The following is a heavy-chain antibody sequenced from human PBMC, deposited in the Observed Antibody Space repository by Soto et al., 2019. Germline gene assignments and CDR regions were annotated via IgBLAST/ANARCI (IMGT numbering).Heavy chain of an antibody. CDR3: ARGRMVVRFLEWSNYYYGMDV. CDR1: GGTFSSYA. D-gene: IGHD3-3*01. V-gene: IGHV1-69*13. CDR2: LIPIFGTA. J-gene: IGHJ6*02. Sequence: SVKVSCKASGGTFSSYAISWVRQAPGQGLEWMGGLIPIFGTANYAQKFQGRVTITADESTSTAYMELSSLRSEDTAVYYCARGRMVVRFLEWSNYYYGMDVWG.